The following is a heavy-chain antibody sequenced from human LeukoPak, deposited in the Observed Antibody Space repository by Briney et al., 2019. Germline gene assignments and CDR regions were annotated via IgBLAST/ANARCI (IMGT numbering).Heavy chain of an antibody. CDR1: GGSISSSNW. Sequence: TSETLSLTCAVSGGSISSSNWWSWVRQPPGKGLEWIGEINHSGSTNYNPSLKSRVTISVDTSKNQFSLKLSSVTAADTAVYYCARSRGWYSSMGIDYWGQGTLVTVSS. J-gene: IGHJ4*02. CDR3: ARSRGWYSSMGIDY. D-gene: IGHD6-19*01. V-gene: IGHV4-4*02. CDR2: INHSGST.